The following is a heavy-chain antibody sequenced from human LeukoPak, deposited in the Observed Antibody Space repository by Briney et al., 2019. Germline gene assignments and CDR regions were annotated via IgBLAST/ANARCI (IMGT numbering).Heavy chain of an antibody. CDR1: GYTFTSYG. CDR2: ISAYNGNT. Sequence: ASVKVSCKASGYTFTSYGISWVRQAPGQGLEWMGWISAYNGNTNYAQKLQGRVTITTDTSTSTAYMELRSLRSDDTAVYYWPRDTTTLVGGWFDPWGQGTLVTVSS. V-gene: IGHV1-18*01. CDR3: PRDTTTLVGGWFDP. J-gene: IGHJ5*02. D-gene: IGHD1/OR15-1a*01.